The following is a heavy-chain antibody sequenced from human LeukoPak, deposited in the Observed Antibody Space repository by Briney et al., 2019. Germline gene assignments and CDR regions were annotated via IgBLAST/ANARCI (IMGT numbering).Heavy chain of an antibody. V-gene: IGHV3-30-3*01. CDR3: ARDPAGNSRYSSPFY. J-gene: IGHJ4*02. CDR2: ISYDGSNK. Sequence: GGSLRLSCAASGFTFSSYAMHWVRQAPGKGLEWVTVISYDGSNKYYADSVKGRFTISRDNAKNSLYLQMNSLRAEDTAVYYCARDPAGNSRYSSPFYWGQGTLVTVSS. CDR1: GFTFSSYA. D-gene: IGHD6-6*01.